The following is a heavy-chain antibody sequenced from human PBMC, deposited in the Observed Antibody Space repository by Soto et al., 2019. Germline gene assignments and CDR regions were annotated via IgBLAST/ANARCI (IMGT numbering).Heavy chain of an antibody. CDR1: GGTFRTYS. D-gene: IGHD6-19*01. Sequence: QVQLVQSGAEVKKPGSSVKVSCTSSGGTFRTYSINWVRQAPGQGLEWMGRIIPILDMTNYAQKFQGRVTITADKSTSTAYMELNTLRSEVAAMYYCARGGPVIAVTETRDSWFDPWGRGTLFTVSS. J-gene: IGHJ5*02. CDR2: IIPILDMT. V-gene: IGHV1-69*02. CDR3: ARGGPVIAVTETRDSWFDP.